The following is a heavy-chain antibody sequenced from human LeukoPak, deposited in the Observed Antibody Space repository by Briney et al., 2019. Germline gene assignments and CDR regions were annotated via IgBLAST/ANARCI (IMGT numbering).Heavy chain of an antibody. CDR1: GFTFDNYA. Sequence: QPGGSLRLSCAASGFTFDNYAMHWVRQAPGKGLEWISGISWNSATIAYADSVKGRFTISRDNAKNSLYLQMNSLRAEDTAFYYCARDKIVGATHFDYWGQGALVTVSS. V-gene: IGHV3-9*01. D-gene: IGHD1-26*01. CDR3: ARDKIVGATHFDY. CDR2: ISWNSATI. J-gene: IGHJ4*02.